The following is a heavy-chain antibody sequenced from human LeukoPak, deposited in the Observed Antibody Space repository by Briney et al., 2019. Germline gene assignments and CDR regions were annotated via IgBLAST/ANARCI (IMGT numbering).Heavy chain of an antibody. J-gene: IGHJ4*02. D-gene: IGHD3-22*01. CDR2: IKQDGSEK. CDR1: GFTFSSYW. V-gene: IGHV3-7*01. Sequence: GGSLRLSWAASGFTFSSYWLSWVRQAPRKGLEWVANIKQDGSEKYYVDSVKGRFTISRDNAKNSLYLQMNSLRAEDTAVYYCARHKYYYDSSGYYLYYYDYWGQGTLVTVSS. CDR3: ARHKYYYDSSGYYLYYYDY.